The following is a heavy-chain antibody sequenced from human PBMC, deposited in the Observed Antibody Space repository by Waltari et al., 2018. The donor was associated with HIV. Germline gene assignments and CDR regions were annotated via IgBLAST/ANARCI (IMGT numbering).Heavy chain of an antibody. CDR1: GFIFSDYR. D-gene: IGHD5-18*01. CDR3: AKAPTTSTALVQGS. Sequence: QLVESGGGVVQPGRSLRLTCPASGFIFSDYRLHWVRQAPGKGVEWLTFISYDASDQYYAKSVKGRFTISRDNSKKTVFLEMNNLKIEDTAIYFCAKAPTTSTALVQGSWGQGTLVIVSS. J-gene: IGHJ5*02. CDR2: ISYDASDQ. V-gene: IGHV3-30*18.